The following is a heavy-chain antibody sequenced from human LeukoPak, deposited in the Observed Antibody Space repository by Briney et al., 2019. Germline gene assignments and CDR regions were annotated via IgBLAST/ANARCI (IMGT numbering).Heavy chain of an antibody. V-gene: IGHV1-2*02. Sequence: GASVKVSCKATGYTFTGYYIHWVRQAPGQGLEWMGWLDPNSGGTSYAQKFQGRVTMTRDTYISTAYMDLSRLRSDDTAIYYCARPPGRDGYNRYDYWGQGTLVTVSS. CDR2: LDPNSGGT. CDR3: ARPPGRDGYNRYDY. D-gene: IGHD5-24*01. J-gene: IGHJ4*02. CDR1: GYTFTGYY.